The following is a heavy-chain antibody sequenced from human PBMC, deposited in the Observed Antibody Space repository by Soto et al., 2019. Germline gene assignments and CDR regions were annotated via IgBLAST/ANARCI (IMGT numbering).Heavy chain of an antibody. D-gene: IGHD3-10*01. V-gene: IGHV3-30*03. CDR2: ISYDGSNK. J-gene: IGHJ4*02. Sequence: QVQLVESGGVVVQPGRSLILSCAASGFPFTTYGMHWVREGPGKGLEWVAVISYDGSNKYHAASVKGRFTITRDNSKNSLYLKMTSLRPEYTALYYCVGGQYYFDYRGQGTLVTVSS. CDR1: GFPFTTYG. CDR3: VGGQYYFDY.